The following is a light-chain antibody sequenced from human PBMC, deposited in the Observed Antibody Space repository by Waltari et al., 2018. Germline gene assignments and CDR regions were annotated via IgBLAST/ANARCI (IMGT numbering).Light chain of an antibody. V-gene: IGKV3-11*01. CDR2: HPS. Sequence: SVLTQPPATLSLSPGDRATLSCRARQSVRNYTACNRQKPAQAPRLLIYHPSERAPRIPARFSGSGSGTDFTLTISSLEPDDFAVYYCQHRQNWPPTFTFGQGTKLEVK. CDR1: QSVRNY. J-gene: IGKJ2*01. CDR3: QHRQNWPPTFT.